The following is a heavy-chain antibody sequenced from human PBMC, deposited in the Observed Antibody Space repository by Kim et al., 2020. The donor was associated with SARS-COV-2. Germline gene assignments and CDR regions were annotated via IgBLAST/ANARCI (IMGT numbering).Heavy chain of an antibody. CDR1: GFTFSSYS. V-gene: IGHV3-48*02. CDR3: AREWAVAARTSPTYYYYGMDV. D-gene: IGHD6-6*01. J-gene: IGHJ6*02. Sequence: GGSLRLSCAASGFTFSSYSMNWVRQAPGKGLEWVSYISSSSSTIYYADSVKGRFTISRDNAKNSLYLQMNSLRDEDTAVYYCAREWAVAARTSPTYYYYGMDVWGQGTTVTVSS. CDR2: ISSSSSTI.